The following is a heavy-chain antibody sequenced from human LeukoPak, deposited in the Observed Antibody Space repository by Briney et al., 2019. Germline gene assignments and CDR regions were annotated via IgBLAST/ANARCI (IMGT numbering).Heavy chain of an antibody. CDR3: AKDYSEAAADTFDY. CDR2: ISYDGSNK. V-gene: IGHV3-30*18. Sequence: HTGGSLRLSCAASGFTFSSYGMHWVRQAPGKGLEWVAVISYDGSNKYYADSVKGRFTISRDNSKNTLYLQMNSLRAEDTAVYYCAKDYSEAAADTFDYWGQGTLVTVSS. CDR1: GFTFSSYG. D-gene: IGHD6-13*01. J-gene: IGHJ4*02.